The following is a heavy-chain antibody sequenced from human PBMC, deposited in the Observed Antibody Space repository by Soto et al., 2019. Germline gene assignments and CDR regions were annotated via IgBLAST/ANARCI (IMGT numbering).Heavy chain of an antibody. CDR3: ARGYSSSSSVLLWCGEADYYYYGMDV. J-gene: IGHJ6*02. CDR2: INPSGGST. Sequence: GASVKVSCKASGYTFTSYYMHWVRQAPGQGLEWMGIINPSGGSTSYAQKFQGRVTMTTDKSTSTVYMELTSLRSEDTAVYYCARGYSSSSSVLLWCGEADYYYYGMDVWGQGTTVTVSS. D-gene: IGHD3-10*01. V-gene: IGHV1-46*01. CDR1: GYTFTSYY.